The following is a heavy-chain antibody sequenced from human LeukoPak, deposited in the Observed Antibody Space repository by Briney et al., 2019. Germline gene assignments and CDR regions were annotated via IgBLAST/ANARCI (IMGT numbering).Heavy chain of an antibody. V-gene: IGHV4-4*07. D-gene: IGHD5-18*01. CDR1: GDSIRSHS. Sequence: PSETLSLTCTVSGDSIRSHSWSWIRQPAGKGLEWIGRIYTSGSTNYNPSLKSRVTMSVDTSKNQFSLKLSSVTAADTAVYYCARGAFGTYSYGYFFDYWGQGTLVTVSS. J-gene: IGHJ4*02. CDR2: IYTSGST. CDR3: ARGAFGTYSYGYFFDY.